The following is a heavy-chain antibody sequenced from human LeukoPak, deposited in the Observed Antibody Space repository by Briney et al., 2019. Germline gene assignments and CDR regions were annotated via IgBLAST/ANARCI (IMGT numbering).Heavy chain of an antibody. CDR1: GYTFTSYG. V-gene: IGHV1-18*04. CDR3: ARDLRREQQLVLGY. J-gene: IGHJ4*02. Sequence: ASVKVSCKASGYTFTSYGISWVRQAPGQGLEGMGWISAYHGKTNYAQKLQGRVTMTTDTSTSTAYIELRSLRSDDTAVYYCARDLRREQQLVLGYWGQGTLVTVSS. D-gene: IGHD6-13*01. CDR2: ISAYHGKT.